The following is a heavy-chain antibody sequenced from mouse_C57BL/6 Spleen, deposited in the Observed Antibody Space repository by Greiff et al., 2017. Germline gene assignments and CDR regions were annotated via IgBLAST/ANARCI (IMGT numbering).Heavy chain of an antibody. CDR2: INPNNGGT. Sequence: EVQLQQSGPELVKPGASVKISCKASGYTFTDYYMNWVKQSHGKSLEWIGDINPNNGGTSYNQKFKGKATLTVDKSSSTAYMELRSLTSEDSAVYYCTRSRRYWGQGTTLTVAS. CDR1: GYTFTDYY. CDR3: TRSRRY. V-gene: IGHV1-26*01. J-gene: IGHJ2*01.